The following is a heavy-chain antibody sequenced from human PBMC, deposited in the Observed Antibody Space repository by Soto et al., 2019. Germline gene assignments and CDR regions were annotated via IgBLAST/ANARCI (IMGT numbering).Heavy chain of an antibody. CDR1: GGSISSYY. CDR2: IHTTDGT. CDR3: ARALSSAAGLYFDF. Sequence: QVQLQESGPGLVKPSETLSLTCTVSGGSISSYYWSWIRQPAGKGMEWIGRIHTTDGTNYNPPLKSRVTMSIDTSNNQFSLKLSSLTAADTAVYYCARALSSAAGLYFDFWGQGTLVTVSS. J-gene: IGHJ4*02. V-gene: IGHV4-4*07. D-gene: IGHD6-13*01.